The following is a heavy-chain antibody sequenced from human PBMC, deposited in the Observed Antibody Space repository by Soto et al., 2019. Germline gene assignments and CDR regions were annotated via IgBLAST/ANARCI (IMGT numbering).Heavy chain of an antibody. D-gene: IGHD6-19*01. J-gene: IGHJ5*02. CDR2: ISYDGSNK. CDR3: ARAVGAVAGSNWFDP. Sequence: QVQLVESGGGVVQPGRSLRLSCAASGFTFSSYAMHWVRQAPGKGLEWVAVISYDGSNKYYADSVKGRFTISRDNSKNTLYLQMNSLRAEDTAQYYCARAVGAVAGSNWFDPWGQGTLVTVSS. V-gene: IGHV3-30-3*01. CDR1: GFTFSSYA.